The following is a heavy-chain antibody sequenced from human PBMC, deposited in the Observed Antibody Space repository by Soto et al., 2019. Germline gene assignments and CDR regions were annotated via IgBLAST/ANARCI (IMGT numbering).Heavy chain of an antibody. V-gene: IGHV1-46*01. CDR3: ATRGGIVVVPAADDDYYGTYG. Sequence: QVQLVQSGAEVKKPGASVKVSCKASGYTFTSYYMHWVRQAPGQGLEWMGIINPSGGSTSYAQKFQGRVTLTRHTSTSTVYMELSSLRSEDTAVYYCATRGGIVVVPAADDDYYGTYGWGRGNTVTVSS. CDR1: GYTFTSYY. CDR2: INPSGGST. J-gene: IGHJ6*02. D-gene: IGHD2-2*01.